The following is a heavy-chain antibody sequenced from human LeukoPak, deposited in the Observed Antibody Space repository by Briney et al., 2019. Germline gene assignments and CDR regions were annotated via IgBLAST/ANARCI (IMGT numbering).Heavy chain of an antibody. V-gene: IGHV3-30*18. D-gene: IGHD4-17*01. CDR2: ISYDGSNK. J-gene: IGHJ4*02. CDR3: AKDPGSTVTTSDY. Sequence: GGSLRLSCAASGFTFSSYGMHWVRQAPGKGLEWVAVISYDGSNKYYADSVKGRFTISRDNSKNTLYLQMNSLRAVDTAVYYCAKDPGSTVTTSDYWGQGTLVTVSS. CDR1: GFTFSSYG.